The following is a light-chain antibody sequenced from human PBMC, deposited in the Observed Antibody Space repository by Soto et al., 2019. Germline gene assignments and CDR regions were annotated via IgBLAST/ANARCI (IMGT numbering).Light chain of an antibody. Sequence: SYELTQPPSVSVSPGQTARITCSGDALPKQYAYWYQQKPGQAPVLVIYKDSERPSGIPERFSGSSSGTTVTLTISGVQAEDEADYYCQSADSSGTSPEFGGGTKLTVL. CDR3: QSADSSGTSPE. V-gene: IGLV3-25*03. J-gene: IGLJ2*01. CDR2: KDS. CDR1: ALPKQY.